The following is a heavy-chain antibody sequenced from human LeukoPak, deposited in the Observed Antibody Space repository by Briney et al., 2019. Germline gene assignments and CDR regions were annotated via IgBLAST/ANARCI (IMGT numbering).Heavy chain of an antibody. D-gene: IGHD3-22*01. J-gene: IGHJ6*02. CDR1: GGTFSSYA. Sequence: ASVKVSCKASGGTFSSYAISWVRQAPGQGLEWMGGIIPIFGTANYAQKFQGRVTITADESTSTAYMELSSLRSEDTAVYYCAREIVVVITSSNYYYGTDVWGQGTTVTVSS. CDR2: IIPIFGTA. V-gene: IGHV1-69*13. CDR3: AREIVVVITSSNYYYGTDV.